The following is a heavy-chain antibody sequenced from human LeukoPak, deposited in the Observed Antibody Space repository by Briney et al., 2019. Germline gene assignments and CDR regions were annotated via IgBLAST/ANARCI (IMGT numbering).Heavy chain of an antibody. CDR3: AREGVGYYYDSSGYSSFDY. J-gene: IGHJ4*02. CDR2: INPNSGGT. CDR1: GYTFTGYY. V-gene: IGHV1-2*02. Sequence: ASVKVSCKASGYTFTGYYMHWVRQAPGQGLEWMGWINPNSGGTNYAQKFQGRVTMTSDTAISTAYMELSRLRSDDTAVYYCAREGVGYYYDSSGYSSFDYWGQGTLVTVFS. D-gene: IGHD3-22*01.